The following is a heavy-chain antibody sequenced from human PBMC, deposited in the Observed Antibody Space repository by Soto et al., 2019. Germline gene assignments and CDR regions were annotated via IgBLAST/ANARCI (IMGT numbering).Heavy chain of an antibody. CDR3: AHRLGFGPLNWFDP. J-gene: IGHJ5*02. Sequence: QITLKESGPTLVKPTQTLTLTCTFSGFSLSTSGVGVGWIRQPPGKALEWLALIYWDDDKRYSPSLKSRLTITKDTSKNQVVLTMTNMDPVDTATYYCAHRLGFGPLNWFDPWGQGTLVTVSS. CDR2: IYWDDDK. CDR1: GFSLSTSGVG. D-gene: IGHD3-3*01. V-gene: IGHV2-5*02.